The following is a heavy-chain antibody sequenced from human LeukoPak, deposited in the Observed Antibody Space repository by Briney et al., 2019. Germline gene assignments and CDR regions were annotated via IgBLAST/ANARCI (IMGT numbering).Heavy chain of an antibody. Sequence: GGSLRLFCAASGFTFSSYGMHWVRQAPGKGLEWVAFIRYDGSNKYYADSVKGRFTISGDNAKNSLYLQMNSLRAEDTAVCYCARGGGRSGEDDYWGQGTLVTVSS. CDR3: ARGGGRSGEDDY. D-gene: IGHD2-15*01. CDR2: IRYDGSNK. CDR1: GFTFSSYG. V-gene: IGHV3-30*02. J-gene: IGHJ4*02.